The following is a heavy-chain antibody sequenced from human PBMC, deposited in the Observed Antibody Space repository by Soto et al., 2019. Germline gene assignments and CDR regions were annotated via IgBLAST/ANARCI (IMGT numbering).Heavy chain of an antibody. CDR1: GFTFSTYD. Sequence: GGSLRLSCVASGFTFSTYDMHWVRQVTGKGLEWVSAIGTLFDTYYVGSVKGRFTVSRENAKNTLYLQMNSLRAEDTAVYYCANPIGYSSSWYFDYWGQGTLVTVSS. D-gene: IGHD6-13*01. CDR2: IGTLFDT. CDR3: ANPIGYSSSWYFDY. V-gene: IGHV3-13*04. J-gene: IGHJ4*02.